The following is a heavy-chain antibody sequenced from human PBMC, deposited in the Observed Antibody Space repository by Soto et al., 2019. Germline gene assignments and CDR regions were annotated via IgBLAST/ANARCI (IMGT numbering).Heavy chain of an antibody. D-gene: IGHD5-12*01. Sequence: PGGSLRLSCAASGFTFSNYAMHWVRQAPGKGLEWVSGISYDGGNKYYADSVKSRFTISRDNSMNTLFLHMNSLRAEDTAMYHCAKGGYTSPFDYWGLGTLVTVSS. CDR2: ISYDGGNK. CDR3: AKGGYTSPFDY. CDR1: GFTFSNYA. J-gene: IGHJ4*02. V-gene: IGHV3-30-3*01.